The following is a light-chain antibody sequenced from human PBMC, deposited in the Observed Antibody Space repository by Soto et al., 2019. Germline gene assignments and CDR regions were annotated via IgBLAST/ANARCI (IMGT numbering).Light chain of an antibody. CDR3: RSYTSSSTVL. CDR1: SSDVGAYNY. J-gene: IGLJ2*01. Sequence: QSALTQPASVSGSPGQSITISCTGTSSDVGAYNYVSWYQQHPGKAPNLMIYDVNNRPSGVSNRFSGSKSGNTASLTISGLQAEDEADYYCRSYTSSSTVLFGGGTKLTVL. CDR2: DVN. V-gene: IGLV2-14*01.